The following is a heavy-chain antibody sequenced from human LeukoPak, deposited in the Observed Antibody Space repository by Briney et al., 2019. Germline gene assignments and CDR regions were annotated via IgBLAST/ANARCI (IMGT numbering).Heavy chain of an antibody. CDR2: ISSSGITI. CDR1: GFSFSDYY. V-gene: IGHV3-11*04. CDR3: ARADGQYYYYYYMDV. J-gene: IGHJ6*03. Sequence: PGGSLRLSCAASGFSFSDYYMSWIRQAPGKGLEWVSYISSSGITIYYADSVKGRFTISSANAKKSLYLAMNSLRAEDAAVYYCARADGQYYYYYYMDVWGKGTTVPVPS.